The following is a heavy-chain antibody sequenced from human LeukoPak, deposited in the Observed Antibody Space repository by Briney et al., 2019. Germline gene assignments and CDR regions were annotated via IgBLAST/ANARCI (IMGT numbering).Heavy chain of an antibody. J-gene: IGHJ6*02. V-gene: IGHV3-23*01. CDR3: AKDGGVVVPAAIERDYYYGMGV. CDR2: ISGSGGST. D-gene: IGHD2-2*01. CDR1: GFTFSSYA. Sequence: PGASLRLSCAASGFTFSSYAMSWVRQAPGKGLEWVSAISGSGGSTYYADSVKGRFTISRDNSKNTLYLQMNSLRAEDTAVYYCAKDGGVVVPAAIERDYYYGMGVWGQGTTVTVSS.